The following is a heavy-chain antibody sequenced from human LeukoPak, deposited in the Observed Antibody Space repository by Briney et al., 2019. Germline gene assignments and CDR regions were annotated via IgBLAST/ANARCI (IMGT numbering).Heavy chain of an antibody. CDR3: ARVRYLPCGADY. J-gene: IGHJ4*02. D-gene: IGHD4-17*01. Sequence: PGGSLRLSCAASGFTFSSYAMSWVRQALGEGLEWVSVIYSGGSTYYADSVKGRFTISRDNSKNTLYLQMNSLRAEDTAVYYCARVRYLPCGADYWGQGTLVTVSS. CDR1: GFTFSSYA. CDR2: IYSGGST. V-gene: IGHV3-66*01.